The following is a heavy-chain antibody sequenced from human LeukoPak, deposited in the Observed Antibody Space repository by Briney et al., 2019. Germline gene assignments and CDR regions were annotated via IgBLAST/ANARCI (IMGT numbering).Heavy chain of an antibody. D-gene: IGHD1-26*01. CDR1: TDSFSSHY. J-gene: IGHJ4*02. CDR2: ISYIGST. Sequence: SETLSLTCAVSTDSFSSHYWTWIRQPPGKGLEWIGYISYIGSTNYNPSLKSRVTISIDTSKNQFSLKLSSVTAADTAVYYCARGGVGATTFDYWGQGTLVTVSS. V-gene: IGHV4-59*11. CDR3: ARGGVGATTFDY.